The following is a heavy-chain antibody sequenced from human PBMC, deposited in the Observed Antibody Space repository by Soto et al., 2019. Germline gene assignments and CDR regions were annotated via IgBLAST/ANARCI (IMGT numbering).Heavy chain of an antibody. V-gene: IGHV1-69*01. Sequence: LKVSCKACAGTFSSYDISWVRQAPGQGLEWMGGIIPIFGTANYAQKFQGRVTITADESTSTAYMELSSLRSEDTAVYYCARAKGVYDSSGYYPYWGQGTLVTVS. CDR3: ARAKGVYDSSGYYPY. J-gene: IGHJ4*02. CDR2: IIPIFGTA. CDR1: AGTFSSYD. D-gene: IGHD3-22*01.